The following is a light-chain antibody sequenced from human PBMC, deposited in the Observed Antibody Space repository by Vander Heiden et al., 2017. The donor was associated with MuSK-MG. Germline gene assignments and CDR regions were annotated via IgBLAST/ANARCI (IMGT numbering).Light chain of an antibody. CDR2: GAS. CDR1: LGISAW. Sequence: DIQMTQSPSTLSASIGDRVTITCRASLGISAWLAWYQQKPGKAPKLLISGASTLESAVPPTFTGSGSRTEFTLTIMSLQPDDIATYHCQQDCDYRKTLSQDTKLEI. CDR3: QQDCDYRKT. J-gene: IGKJ1*01. V-gene: IGKV1-5*03.